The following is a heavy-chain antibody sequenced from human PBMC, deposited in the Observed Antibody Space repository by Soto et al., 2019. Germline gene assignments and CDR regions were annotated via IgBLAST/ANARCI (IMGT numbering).Heavy chain of an antibody. CDR3: AGTTSHQWYYMDV. J-gene: IGHJ6*03. CDR2: TYYRSRWYN. V-gene: IGHV6-1*01. Sequence: SQTLSLTCAISGDSVSSNSAAWNWIRLSPSRGLEWLARTYYRSRWYNDYAVSVRSRITVNPDTSKDQFSLQLTSVTPEDTAVYYCAGTTSHQWYYMDVWGKGTTVTVSS. CDR1: GDSVSSNSAA. D-gene: IGHD1-7*01.